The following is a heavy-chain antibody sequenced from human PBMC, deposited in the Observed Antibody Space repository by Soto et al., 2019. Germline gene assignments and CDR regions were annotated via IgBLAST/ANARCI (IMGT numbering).Heavy chain of an antibody. CDR2: IYYSGST. CDR1: GGSVSSGSYY. V-gene: IGHV4-61*03. Sequence: QVQLQESGPGLVRPSETLSLTCTVSGGSVSSGSYYWSWIRQPPGKGLEWIGYIYYSGSTNYNPSLNGRATIAGDTPENHFSLKLSSVTAADTAVYFCAGITNYGSGSYIDYWGQGTLVTVSS. J-gene: IGHJ4*02. CDR3: AGITNYGSGSYIDY. D-gene: IGHD3-10*01.